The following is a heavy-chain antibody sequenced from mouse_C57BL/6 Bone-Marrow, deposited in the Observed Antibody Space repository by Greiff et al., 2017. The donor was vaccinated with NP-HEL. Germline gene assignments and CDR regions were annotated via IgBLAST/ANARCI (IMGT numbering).Heavy chain of an antibody. J-gene: IGHJ2*01. CDR2: IYPGSGNT. D-gene: IGHD3-2*02. Sequence: VQLQQSGAELVRPGASVKLSCKASGYTFTDYYINWVKQRPGQGLEWIARIYPGSGNTYYNEKFKGKATLTAEKSSSTAYMQRSSLTSEDSAVYFCAREDSSVYKAGFDYWGQGTTLTVSS. CDR3: AREDSSVYKAGFDY. CDR1: GYTFTDYY. V-gene: IGHV1-76*01.